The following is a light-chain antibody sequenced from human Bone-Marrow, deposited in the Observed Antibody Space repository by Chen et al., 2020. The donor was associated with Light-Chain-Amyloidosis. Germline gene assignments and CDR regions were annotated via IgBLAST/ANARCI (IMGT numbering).Light chain of an antibody. V-gene: IGKV3-11*01. Sequence: EIVLTQSPATLSLSPGERATLSRRASQSVSSYLAWYQQKPGQAPRLLIYDASNRATGIPARFSGSGSGTDFTLTISSLEPEDFAVYYCQQRGNWPYTFGQGTKLEIK. CDR3: QQRGNWPYT. CDR2: DAS. J-gene: IGKJ2*01. CDR1: QSVSSY.